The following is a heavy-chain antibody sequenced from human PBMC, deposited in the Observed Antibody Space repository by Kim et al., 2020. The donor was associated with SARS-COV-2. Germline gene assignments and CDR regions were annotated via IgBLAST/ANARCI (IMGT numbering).Heavy chain of an antibody. J-gene: IGHJ4*02. V-gene: IGHV3-23*01. D-gene: IGHD4-17*01. CDR3: AKDRVDYGDYAFDY. Sequence: DTVKGRFTISRDNSKNTLYLQMNSLRAEDTAVYYCAKDRVDYGDYAFDYWGQGTLVTVSS.